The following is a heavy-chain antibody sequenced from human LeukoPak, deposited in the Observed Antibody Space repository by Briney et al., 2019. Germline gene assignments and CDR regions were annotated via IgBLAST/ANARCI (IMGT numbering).Heavy chain of an antibody. J-gene: IGHJ4*02. CDR2: INWNSNSI. CDR3: AKDLGKSSGWATLDY. CDR1: GFTFSSYA. D-gene: IGHD6-19*01. V-gene: IGHV3-9*01. Sequence: GGSLRLSCAASGFTFSSYAMSWVRQAPGKGLEWVSGINWNSNSIGYADSVKGRFTISRDNAKNSLYLQMNSLRAEDTAFYYCAKDLGKSSGWATLDYWGQGTLVTVSS.